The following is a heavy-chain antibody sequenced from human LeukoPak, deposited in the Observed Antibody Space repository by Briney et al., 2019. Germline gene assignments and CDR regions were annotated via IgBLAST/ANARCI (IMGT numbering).Heavy chain of an antibody. CDR3: ATTMVRGVILYYFDY. V-gene: IGHV1-2*02. J-gene: IGHJ4*02. Sequence: ASVKVSCKASGYTFIGYYMHWVRQAAGQGREGMGWINPNSGGTNYAQKFQGRGTMTRDTSISTAYMELTRLTSDDTAVYYCATTMVRGVILYYFDYWGQGTLVTVSS. CDR1: GYTFIGYY. D-gene: IGHD3-10*01. CDR2: INPNSGGT.